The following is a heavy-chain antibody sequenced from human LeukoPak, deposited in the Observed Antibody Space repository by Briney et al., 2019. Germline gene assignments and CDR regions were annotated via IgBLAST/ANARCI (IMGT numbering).Heavy chain of an antibody. J-gene: IGHJ4*02. Sequence: GESLKISCEASGYSFTNYWIGWVRQMPGKGLEWMGIIYPDDSESKYSPSFQGQVTISADKSISTAYLQWSSPKASDTAMYYCARSRDSSGYYYLIWGQGTLVTVPS. CDR1: GYSFTNYW. V-gene: IGHV5-51*01. D-gene: IGHD3-22*01. CDR2: IYPDDSES. CDR3: ARSRDSSGYYYLI.